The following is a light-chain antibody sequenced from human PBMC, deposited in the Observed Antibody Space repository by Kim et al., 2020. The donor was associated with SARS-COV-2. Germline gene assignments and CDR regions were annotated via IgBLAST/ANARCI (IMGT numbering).Light chain of an antibody. V-gene: IGLV3-19*01. CDR1: SLRSYY. Sequence: ALGQTVRITCQGDSLRSYYASWYQQKPGQAPVLVIYGKNNRPSGIPDRFSGSSSGNTASLTITGAQAEDEADYYCNSRDSSGNRVFGTGTKVTV. CDR3: NSRDSSGNRV. J-gene: IGLJ1*01. CDR2: GKN.